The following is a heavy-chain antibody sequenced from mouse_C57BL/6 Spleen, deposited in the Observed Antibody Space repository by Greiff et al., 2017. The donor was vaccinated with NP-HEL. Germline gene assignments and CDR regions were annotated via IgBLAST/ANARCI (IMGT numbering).Heavy chain of an antibody. Sequence: VQLQQPGAELVKPGASVKLSCKASGYTFTSYWMQWVKQRPGQGLEWIGEIDPSDSYTNYNQKFKGKATLTVDPSSSTAYMQLSSLTSDDSAVYYCARGYYGSSTYYAMDYWGQGTSVTVSS. J-gene: IGHJ4*01. V-gene: IGHV1-50*01. CDR3: ARGYYGSSTYYAMDY. CDR2: IDPSDSYT. CDR1: GYTFTSYW. D-gene: IGHD1-1*01.